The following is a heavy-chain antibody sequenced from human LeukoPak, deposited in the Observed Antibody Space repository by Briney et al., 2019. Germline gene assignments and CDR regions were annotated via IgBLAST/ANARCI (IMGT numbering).Heavy chain of an antibody. CDR3: ARVRSYGDYVDAFDF. J-gene: IGHJ3*01. Sequence: AGVTVSFKASGYTFTSYDINWVRQASGQGVGLVGWKNTNSSNTGYAHKFQGRVTITRNTSISTDYMELSSLRSDDTAVYYCARVRSYGDYVDAFDFWGQGTMVTVSS. V-gene: IGHV1-8*03. D-gene: IGHD4-17*01. CDR1: GYTFTSYD. CDR2: KNTNSSNT.